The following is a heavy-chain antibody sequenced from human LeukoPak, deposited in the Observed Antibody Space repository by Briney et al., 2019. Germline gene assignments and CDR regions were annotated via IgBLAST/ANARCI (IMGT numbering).Heavy chain of an antibody. CDR2: IDPNGGTT. D-gene: IGHD1-26*01. J-gene: IGHJ4*02. CDR3: AREGATREYNGDSWRHFFDI. CDR1: GYTFSIYS. Sequence: ASVKVSCKASGYTFSIYSIDWVRQAPGQGLEWVGTIDPNGGTTSFAQKFQGRVTLTRDMSTNTVSMEMRSLRSEDTAVYFCAREGATREYNGDSWRHFFDIWGQGTLVTVSS. V-gene: IGHV1-46*01.